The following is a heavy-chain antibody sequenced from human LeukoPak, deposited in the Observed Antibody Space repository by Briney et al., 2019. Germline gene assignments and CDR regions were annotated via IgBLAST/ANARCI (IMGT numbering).Heavy chain of an antibody. CDR3: AKGQGSEIYKYYFDY. Sequence: GGSLRLSGAVSGFTFSMYAMAWVRQAPGKGLEWVSGISDNTYYADSVRGRFTISRDNSKNTLYLQMSSLRAEDTAVYYCAKGQGSEIYKYYFDYWGQGALVTVSS. V-gene: IGHV3-23*01. CDR1: GFTFSMYA. D-gene: IGHD3-10*01. CDR2: ISDNT. J-gene: IGHJ4*02.